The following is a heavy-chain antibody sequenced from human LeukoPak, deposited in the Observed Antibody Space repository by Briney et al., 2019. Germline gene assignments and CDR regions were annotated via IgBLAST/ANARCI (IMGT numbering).Heavy chain of an antibody. D-gene: IGHD3-3*01. V-gene: IGHV1-18*01. CDR1: GYTFTSYG. Sequence: ASVKVSFKASGYTFTSYGTSWVRQAPGQGLEWMGWISAYNGNANYAQKLQGRVTMTTDTSTSTAYLELRSLRSDDTAVYYCATEGALLEWLPRSDFSGQGTLVTVSP. CDR3: ATEGALLEWLPRSDF. CDR2: ISAYNGNA. J-gene: IGHJ4*02.